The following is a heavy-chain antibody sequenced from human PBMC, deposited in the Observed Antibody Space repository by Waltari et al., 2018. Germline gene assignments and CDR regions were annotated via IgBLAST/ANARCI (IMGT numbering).Heavy chain of an antibody. CDR3: ARDRYCSGGSCYGGGGAFDI. D-gene: IGHD2-15*01. CDR2: IYSSGTT. J-gene: IGHJ3*02. CDR1: GGSISSYY. V-gene: IGHV4-59*01. Sequence: QVQLQESGPGLVKPSETLSLTCTVSGGSISSYYWSWIRQPPGKGLEGIVYIYSSGTTNNNPSLKSRVTISVDTAKNQFSLKLSSVTAADTAVYYWARDRYCSGGSCYGGGGAFDIWGQGTMVTVSS.